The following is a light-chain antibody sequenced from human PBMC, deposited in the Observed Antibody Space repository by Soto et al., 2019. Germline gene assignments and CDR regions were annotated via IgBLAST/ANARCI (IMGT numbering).Light chain of an antibody. CDR3: SSYTISSTPLYV. Sequence: QSALTQPPSVSGSPGQSVTISCTGTSSDVGSYNRVSWYQQPPGTAPKLMIYEVSNRPSGVPDRFSGSKSGNTASLTISGLQAEDVADYYCSSYTISSTPLYVFGTGTKVTVL. V-gene: IGLV2-18*02. CDR1: SSDVGSYNR. J-gene: IGLJ1*01. CDR2: EVS.